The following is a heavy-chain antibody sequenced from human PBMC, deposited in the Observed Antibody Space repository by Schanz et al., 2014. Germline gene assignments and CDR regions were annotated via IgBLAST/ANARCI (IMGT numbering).Heavy chain of an antibody. CDR2: ISPYNGDT. V-gene: IGHV1-18*01. CDR1: GYNITSND. CDR3: ARGGYSSGWYDRDIAHFDY. J-gene: IGHJ4*02. D-gene: IGHD6-19*01. Sequence: QVHLVQSGAEVKKPGASVKVSCKASGYNITSNDVTWVRQAPGQGLEWMGWISPYNGDTNYALKLQGRVTMTTDTSTGTAYMELRSLRSDDTALYYCARGGYSSGWYDRDIAHFDYWGQGTLVTVSS.